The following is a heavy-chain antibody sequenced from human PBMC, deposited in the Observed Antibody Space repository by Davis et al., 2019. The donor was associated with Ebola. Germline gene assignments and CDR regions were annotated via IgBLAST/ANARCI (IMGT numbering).Heavy chain of an antibody. J-gene: IGHJ3*02. CDR3: ATLRRTITGMDDAFDI. D-gene: IGHD1-20*01. Sequence: GESLKISCKDSGNSFTSYWIGWVRQMPGKGLEWMGIIYTGDSDTRYSPSFRGQVTISADNSITTAYLQWSALRASDTAMYYCATLRRTITGMDDAFDIWGQGTLVTVSS. V-gene: IGHV5-51*01. CDR2: IYTGDSDT. CDR1: GNSFTSYW.